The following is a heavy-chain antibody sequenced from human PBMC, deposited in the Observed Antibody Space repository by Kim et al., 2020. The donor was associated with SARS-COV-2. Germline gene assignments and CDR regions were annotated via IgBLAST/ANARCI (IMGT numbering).Heavy chain of an antibody. D-gene: IGHD2-15*01. Sequence: GGSLRLSCAASGFTFSSYAMSWVRQAPGKGLEWVAAISSSGGSTYYADSVKGRVTISRDNSKNTPYLQMNSLRAEATAVYYCAKLVVAATPGCEYCGQGTLVTVSS. CDR3: AKLVVAATPGCEY. J-gene: IGHJ4*02. CDR1: GFTFSSYA. V-gene: IGHV3-23*01. CDR2: ISSSGGST.